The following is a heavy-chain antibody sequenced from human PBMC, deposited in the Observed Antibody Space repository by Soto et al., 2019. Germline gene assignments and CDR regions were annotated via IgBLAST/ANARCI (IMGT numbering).Heavy chain of an antibody. V-gene: IGHV3-74*01. CDR3: ATLLVVDGYYY. Sequence: ESLRLACAGSAFTSGTYWRHLARQPPRKELVWVSRINSDGSSTSYADSVKGRLTISRDNAKNTLYLQMNSLRAEDTAVYYCATLLVVDGYYY. CDR2: INSDGSST. J-gene: IGHJ6*03. CDR1: AFTSGTYW. D-gene: IGHD2-2*01.